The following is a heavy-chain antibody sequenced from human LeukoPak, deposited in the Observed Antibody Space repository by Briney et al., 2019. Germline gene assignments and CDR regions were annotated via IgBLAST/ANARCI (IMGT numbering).Heavy chain of an antibody. CDR1: GFTFSSYT. D-gene: IGHD6-13*01. J-gene: IGHJ4*02. CDR3: ARRIAAAGTCFDY. CDR2: IRGSGGST. Sequence: GGSLRLSCAASGFTFSSYTMSWVRQAPGKGLEWVSAIRGSGGSTYYAVSVQGRFIISGDNSKNTLYLQMNSLRAEDTAVYYCARRIAAAGTCFDYWGQGTLVTVSS. V-gene: IGHV3-23*01.